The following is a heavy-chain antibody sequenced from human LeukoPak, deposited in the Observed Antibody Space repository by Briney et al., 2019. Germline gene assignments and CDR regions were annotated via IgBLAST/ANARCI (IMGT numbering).Heavy chain of an antibody. CDR3: AKGVRLWFAFYFDY. Sequence: GGSLRLSCAGSGFTLGNYAMSWVCQAPGKGLEWISAISGNGYNTYYADSVKGRFTISSESSGNTLYMQMHSLRAEDTAVYYCAKGVRLWFAFYFDYWGQGTLVTVSS. J-gene: IGHJ4*02. CDR2: ISGNGYNT. V-gene: IGHV3-23*01. CDR1: GFTLGNYA. D-gene: IGHD3-10*01.